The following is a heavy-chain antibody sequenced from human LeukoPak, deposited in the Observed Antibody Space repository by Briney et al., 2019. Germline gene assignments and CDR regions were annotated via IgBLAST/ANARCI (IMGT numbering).Heavy chain of an antibody. CDR1: GGSISSYY. CDR3: ARVQWLSFDY. D-gene: IGHD3-22*01. CDR2: IYYSGST. V-gene: IGHV4-59*01. J-gene: IGHJ4*02. Sequence: SETLSLTCTVSGGSISSYYWSWIRQPPGKGLEWIGYIYYSGSTNYNPSLKSRVTISVDTSKNQFSLKLSSVTAADTAVYYCARVQWLSFDYWGQGTLVTVSS.